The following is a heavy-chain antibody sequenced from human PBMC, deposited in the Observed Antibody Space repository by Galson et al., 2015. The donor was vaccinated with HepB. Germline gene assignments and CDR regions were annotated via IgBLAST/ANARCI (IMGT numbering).Heavy chain of an antibody. Sequence: SLRLSCAASGFTFSSYSMNWVRQAPGKGLEWVSYISSSSSTIYYADSVKGRFTISRDNAKNSLYLQMNSLRDEDTAVYYCARDHDYGDYVPSDFDYWGQGTLVTVSS. CDR3: ARDHDYGDYVPSDFDY. V-gene: IGHV3-48*02. J-gene: IGHJ4*02. D-gene: IGHD4-17*01. CDR2: ISSSSSTI. CDR1: GFTFSSYS.